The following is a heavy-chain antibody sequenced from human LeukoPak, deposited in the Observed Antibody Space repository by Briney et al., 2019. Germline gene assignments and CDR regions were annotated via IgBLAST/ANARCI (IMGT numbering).Heavy chain of an antibody. V-gene: IGHV3-7*01. CDR3: ARDLSGVAGYTYGRGIDY. D-gene: IGHD5-18*01. J-gene: IGHJ4*02. CDR2: IKKDGSEK. Sequence: GGSLRLSCAASGFTFSSHWMSWVRQAPGKGLEWVANIKKDGSEKYYVDSVKCRFTISRDNAKTSLYLRMNSLRADDTAVYYCARDLSGVAGYTYGRGIDYWGQGTLVTVSS. CDR1: GFTFSSHW.